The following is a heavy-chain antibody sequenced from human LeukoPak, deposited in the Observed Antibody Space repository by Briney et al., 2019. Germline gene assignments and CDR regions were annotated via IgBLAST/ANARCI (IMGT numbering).Heavy chain of an antibody. D-gene: IGHD3-22*01. Sequence: PSETLSLTCTVSGGSVSSGSYYWRWIRQPPGKGLEWIAYMYYSGSTSYNPSLKSRVTISVDTSKNQFSLKLSSVAAADTAVYYCARDFYYDSSGYYDALDIWGQGTMVTVSS. CDR3: ARDFYYDSSGYYDALDI. J-gene: IGHJ3*02. CDR2: MYYSGST. V-gene: IGHV4-61*01. CDR1: GGSVSSGSYY.